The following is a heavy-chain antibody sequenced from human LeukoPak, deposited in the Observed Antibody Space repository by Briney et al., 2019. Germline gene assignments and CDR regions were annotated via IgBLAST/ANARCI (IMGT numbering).Heavy chain of an antibody. CDR1: GFTFSSYS. J-gene: IGHJ4*02. CDR2: ISSSSSYI. Sequence: GGSLRLSCAASGFTFSSYSMNWVRQAPGKGLEWVSSISSSSSYIYYADSVKGRFTISRDNAKNSLYLQMNSLRAEDTAAYHCARARSSSGGYWGQGTLVTVSS. D-gene: IGHD6-13*01. V-gene: IGHV3-21*01. CDR3: ARARSSSGGY.